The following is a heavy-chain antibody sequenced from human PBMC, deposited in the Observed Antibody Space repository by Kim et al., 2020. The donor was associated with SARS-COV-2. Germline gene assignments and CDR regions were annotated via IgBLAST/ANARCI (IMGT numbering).Heavy chain of an antibody. V-gene: IGHV1-2*04. Sequence: ASVKVSCKASGYTFTGYYMHWVRQAPGQGLEWMGWINPNSGGTNYAQKFQGWVTMTRDTSISTAYMELSRLRSDDTAVYYCARGALVVVPAAMKNWFDPWGQGTLVTVSS. J-gene: IGHJ5*02. CDR1: GYTFTGYY. CDR3: ARGALVVVPAAMKNWFDP. D-gene: IGHD2-2*01. CDR2: INPNSGGT.